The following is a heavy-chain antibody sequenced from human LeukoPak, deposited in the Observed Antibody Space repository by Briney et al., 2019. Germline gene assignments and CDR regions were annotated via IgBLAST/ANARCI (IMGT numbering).Heavy chain of an antibody. J-gene: IGHJ4*02. CDR1: GYTFTGYY. D-gene: IGHD6-6*01. CDR3: ARASIPGYSSSSLDY. V-gene: IGHV1-2*02. Sequence: ASVKVSCKASGYTFTGYYMHWVRQAPGQGLEWMGWINPNSGGTNYAQKFQGRVTMTRDTSISTAYMELSRLRSDDTAVYYCARASIPGYSSSSLDYWGQGTLVTVSS. CDR2: INPNSGGT.